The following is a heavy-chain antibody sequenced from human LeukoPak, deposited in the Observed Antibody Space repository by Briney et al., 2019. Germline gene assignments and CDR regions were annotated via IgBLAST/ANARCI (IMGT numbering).Heavy chain of an antibody. V-gene: IGHV3-7*01. Sequence: GGSLRLSCAASGFTFSSYEMNWVRQAPGKGLEWVANIKRDGSAKYYVDSVKGRFTISRDNAKNSLYLQMNSLTAEDTAIYYCVRDSNPYCQGDCNYDAFDLWGQGTMVTVSP. D-gene: IGHD2-21*02. CDR2: IKRDGSAK. CDR3: VRDSNPYCQGDCNYDAFDL. CDR1: GFTFSSYE. J-gene: IGHJ3*01.